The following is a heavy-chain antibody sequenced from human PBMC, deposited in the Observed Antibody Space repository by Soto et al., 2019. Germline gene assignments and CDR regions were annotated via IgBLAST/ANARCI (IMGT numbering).Heavy chain of an antibody. D-gene: IGHD3-3*01. Sequence: PGGSLRLSCAASGFTFSDYYMNWVRQAPGKGLEWVSFIYSGGNTYYADSVKGRFTISRDNSKNMLYLQMNSLRVEDTAVYYCAREVRVRGFAFDIWGQGTMVTVSS. CDR1: GFTFSDYY. CDR2: IYSGGNT. CDR3: AREVRVRGFAFDI. J-gene: IGHJ3*02. V-gene: IGHV3-66*01.